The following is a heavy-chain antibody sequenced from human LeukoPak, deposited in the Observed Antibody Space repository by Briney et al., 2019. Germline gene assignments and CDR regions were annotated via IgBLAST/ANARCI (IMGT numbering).Heavy chain of an antibody. V-gene: IGHV4-61*05. D-gene: IGHD6-6*01. CDR1: GGSISSSSYY. CDR2: IFYTGST. CDR3: ARAMSIAARLQTIFDY. J-gene: IGHJ4*02. Sequence: SETLSLTCTVSGGSISSSSYYWSWFRQPPGKGLEFIGYIFYTGSTNYNPSLKSRVTISVDTSKNQFSLNLTSVTAADTAVYYCARAMSIAARLQTIFDYWGQGTLVTVSS.